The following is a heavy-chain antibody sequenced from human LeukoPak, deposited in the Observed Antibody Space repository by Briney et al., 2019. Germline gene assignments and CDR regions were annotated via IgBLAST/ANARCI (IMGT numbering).Heavy chain of an antibody. V-gene: IGHV3-23*01. J-gene: IGHJ4*02. CDR2: ISGSGGST. Sequence: GGSLRLSCAASGFTFSSYAMSWVRQAPGKGLEWVSAISGSGGSTYYADSVKGRFTISRDNSKNTLYLQMNSLRAEDTAVYYCAKDQQVTIFGVVKSFDYWGQGTLVTVS. CDR1: GFTFSSYA. D-gene: IGHD3-3*01. CDR3: AKDQQVTIFGVVKSFDY.